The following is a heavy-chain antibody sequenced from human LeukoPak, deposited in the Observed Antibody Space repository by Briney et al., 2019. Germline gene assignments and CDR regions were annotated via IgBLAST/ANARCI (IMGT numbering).Heavy chain of an antibody. CDR3: AKEYNWNDAPTPYYFDY. CDR2: IRYDGSNK. J-gene: IGHJ4*02. Sequence: QSGGPLRLSCAASGLTFISYGMHWVRQAPGKGLEWVAFIRYDGSNKYYADSVKGRFTISRDNSKNTLYLQMNSLRAEDTAVYYCAKEYNWNDAPTPYYFDYWGQGTLVTVSS. V-gene: IGHV3-30*02. D-gene: IGHD1-20*01. CDR1: GLTFISYG.